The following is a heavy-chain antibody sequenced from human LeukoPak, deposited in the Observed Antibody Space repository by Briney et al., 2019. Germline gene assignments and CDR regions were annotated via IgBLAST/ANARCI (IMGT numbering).Heavy chain of an antibody. Sequence: PGGSLRLSCAASGFTFSTYWMAWVRQAPGKGLEWVANIKGDESARHQADSVKGRFTISRDNAQNSVYLQKSSLRGEDTAVYYCARDVGGSLDYWGQGTLVTVSS. CDR1: GFTFSTYW. V-gene: IGHV3-7*01. CDR3: ARDVGGSLDY. CDR2: IKGDESAR. D-gene: IGHD1-26*01. J-gene: IGHJ4*02.